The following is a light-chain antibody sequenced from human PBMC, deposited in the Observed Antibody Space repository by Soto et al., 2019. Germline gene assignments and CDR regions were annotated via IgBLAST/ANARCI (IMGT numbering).Light chain of an antibody. CDR3: QQYGSSPRA. Sequence: EIVLAQSPGTLSLSPGERATLSCRASQSVGSCYLAWYQQKPSQAPRLLIYGSSSRATGLPDRFSGSGSGTEFALTISRLEPEDFAVYYCQQYGSSPRAFGQGTKVEIK. CDR1: QSVGSCY. V-gene: IGKV3-20*01. J-gene: IGKJ1*01. CDR2: GSS.